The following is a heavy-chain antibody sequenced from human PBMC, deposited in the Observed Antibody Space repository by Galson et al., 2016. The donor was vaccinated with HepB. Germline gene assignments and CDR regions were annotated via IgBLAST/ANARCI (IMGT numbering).Heavy chain of an antibody. J-gene: IGHJ6*03. Sequence: QSGAEVKKPGESLKISCKTSGYIFTSYWIDWVRQMPGKGLEWLGRIDPSDSYVNYGPSFRGHVTLSVEKSISTAYLQWSSLKAPDTAIYYCARGKSTSGWGSYFYMDVWGKGTTVTVSS. V-gene: IGHV5-10-1*01. CDR2: IDPSDSYV. CDR1: GYIFTSYW. D-gene: IGHD3-16*01. CDR3: ARGKSTSGWGSYFYMDV.